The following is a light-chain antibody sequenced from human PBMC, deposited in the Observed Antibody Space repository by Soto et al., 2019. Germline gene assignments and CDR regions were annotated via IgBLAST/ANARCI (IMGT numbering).Light chain of an antibody. CDR1: QGISSY. CDR3: QKYNSAPWT. J-gene: IGKJ1*01. CDR2: AAS. V-gene: IGKV1-27*01. Sequence: IWMTQSPSSLSASTGDRVTITCRASQGISSYLAWYQQKPGKVPRLLIFAASTLQSGAPSRFRGAGSETDFTLTINGLQPEDVATYYCQKYNSAPWTFGQGTKVDIK.